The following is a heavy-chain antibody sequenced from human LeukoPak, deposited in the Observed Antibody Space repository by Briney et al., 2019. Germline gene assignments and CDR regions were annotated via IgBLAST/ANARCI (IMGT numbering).Heavy chain of an antibody. CDR3: AREVGDSPPYFDY. D-gene: IGHD3-16*01. Sequence: SETLSLTCTVSGGSISSSSYYWGWIRQPPGRGLEWIGSIYYSGSTYYNPSLKSRVTISVDTSKNQFSLKLSSVTAADTAVYYCAREVGDSPPYFDYWGQGTLVTVSS. CDR2: IYYSGST. V-gene: IGHV4-39*07. CDR1: GGSISSSSYY. J-gene: IGHJ4*02.